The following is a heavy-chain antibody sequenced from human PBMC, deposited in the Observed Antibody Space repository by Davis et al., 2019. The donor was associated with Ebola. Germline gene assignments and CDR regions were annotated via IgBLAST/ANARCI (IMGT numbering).Heavy chain of an antibody. CDR2: ISNGGRT. J-gene: IGHJ4*02. CDR3: VRGSDAYKTGY. V-gene: IGHV4-59*02. CDR1: GCSAGSDY. Sequence: SETLSLTCSVSGCSAGSDYLSWIRQSPGKGLEWIAFISNGGRTIYNPSLRGRVTISIDTSKNQFSLEVRSVTAADTAFYYCVRGSDAYKTGYWGQGNLVTVSS. D-gene: IGHD5-24*01.